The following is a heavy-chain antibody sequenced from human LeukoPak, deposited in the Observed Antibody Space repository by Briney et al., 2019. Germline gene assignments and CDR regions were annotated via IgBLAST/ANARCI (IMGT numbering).Heavy chain of an antibody. CDR3: TKDHGSGSYYFDY. Sequence: GGSLRLSCAASGFTFSNVWMSWVRQAPGKGLEWVGRIKSKTDGGTVDYAAPVEGRFTISRDDLKNTLYLEMNSLKTEDTAVYYCTKDHGSGSYYFDYWGQGTLVTVSS. D-gene: IGHD3-10*01. CDR1: GFTFSNVW. CDR2: IKSKTDGGTV. J-gene: IGHJ4*02. V-gene: IGHV3-15*01.